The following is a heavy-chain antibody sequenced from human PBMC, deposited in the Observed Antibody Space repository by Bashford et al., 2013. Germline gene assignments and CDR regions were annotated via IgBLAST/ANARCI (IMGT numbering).Heavy chain of an antibody. V-gene: IGHV1-69*06. CDR1: GGTFSSYA. CDR2: IIPIFGTA. Sequence: SVKVSCKASGGTFSSYAISWVRQAPGQGLEWMGGIIPIFGTANYAQKFQGRVTITADKSTSTAYMELSSLRSEDTAVYYCARESCNTGTCYDDAYDIWGQGTMVTVSS. D-gene: IGHD2-15*01. CDR3: ARESCNTGTCYDDAYDI. J-gene: IGHJ3*02.